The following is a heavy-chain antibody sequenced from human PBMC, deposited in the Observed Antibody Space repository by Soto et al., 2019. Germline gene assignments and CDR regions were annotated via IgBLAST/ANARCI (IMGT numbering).Heavy chain of an antibody. CDR3: AKDEVLVEVVARDYYGMDV. CDR2: ILYDGKKN. J-gene: IGHJ6*02. V-gene: IGHV3-30*18. Sequence: QVQLVESGGGVVQPARSLRLSCAASGFTFSSYGMHWVRQAPGKGLEWVALILYDGKKNYYADSVKGRFTISRDNSKNTLYLQMNSLRAEDTAVYYCAKDEVLVEVVARDYYGMDVWGQGTTVTVSS. D-gene: IGHD2-15*01. CDR1: GFTFSSYG.